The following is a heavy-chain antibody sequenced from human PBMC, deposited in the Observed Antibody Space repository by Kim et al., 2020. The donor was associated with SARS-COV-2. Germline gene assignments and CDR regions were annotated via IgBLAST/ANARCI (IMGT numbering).Heavy chain of an antibody. CDR1: GYTFTSYY. CDR3: ARDRLPLRIAARRTGVDY. CDR2: INPSGGST. J-gene: IGHJ4*02. V-gene: IGHV1-46*01. Sequence: ASVKVSCKASGYTFTSYYMHWVRQAPGQGLEWMGIINPSGGSTSYAQKFQGRVTMTRDTSTSTVYMELSSLRSEDTAVYYCARDRLPLRIAARRTGVDYWGQGTLVTVSS. D-gene: IGHD6-6*01.